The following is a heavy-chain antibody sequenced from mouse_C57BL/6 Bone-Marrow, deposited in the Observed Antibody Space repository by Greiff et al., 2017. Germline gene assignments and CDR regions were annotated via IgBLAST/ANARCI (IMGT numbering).Heavy chain of an antibody. V-gene: IGHV1-59*01. CDR3: AAYGNFAY. J-gene: IGHJ3*01. CDR1: GYTFTSYW. Sequence: QVQLQQPGAELVRPGTSVKLSCKASGYTFTSYWMHWVKQRPGQGLEWIGVIDPSDSYTNYNQKFKGKATLTVDTSSSTAYMQLSSLTSEDSAVHYCAAYGNFAYWGQGTLVTVSA. CDR2: IDPSDSYT. D-gene: IGHD2-1*01.